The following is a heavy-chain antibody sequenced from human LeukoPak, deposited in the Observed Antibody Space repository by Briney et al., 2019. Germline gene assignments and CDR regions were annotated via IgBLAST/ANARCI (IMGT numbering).Heavy chain of an antibody. CDR3: ARRSAHFDY. CDR1: GGSISSSSYY. J-gene: IGHJ4*02. D-gene: IGHD3-3*01. V-gene: IGHV4-39*01. CDR2: IYYSGST. Sequence: SESLSLTCTVSGGSISSSSYYWGWIRQPPGKGLEWIGSIYYSGSTYYNPSLKSRVTISVDTSKNQFSLKLSSVTVADTAVYYCARRSAHFDYWGQGTLVTVSS.